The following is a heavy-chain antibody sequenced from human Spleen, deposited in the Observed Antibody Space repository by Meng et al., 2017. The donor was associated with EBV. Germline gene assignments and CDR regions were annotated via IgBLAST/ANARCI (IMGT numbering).Heavy chain of an antibody. CDR2: IYRDDEK. D-gene: IGHD3-10*01. J-gene: IGHJ4*02. V-gene: IGHV2-5*02. CDR1: GFSLSTSGVG. CDR3: AHSSWFTVDFDS. Sequence: QNTLKESGPTLVKPTQTLTLTCSVSGFSLSTSGVGVGWIRQPPGKALEWLALIYRDDEKRYSPSLESRLTITKDTSKNQVVLTMTNMDPVDTATYYCAHSSWFTVDFDSWGQGTLVTVSS.